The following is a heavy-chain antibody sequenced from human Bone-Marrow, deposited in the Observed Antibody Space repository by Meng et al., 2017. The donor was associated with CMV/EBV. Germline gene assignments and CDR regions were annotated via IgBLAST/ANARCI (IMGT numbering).Heavy chain of an antibody. CDR1: GYTFTGYY. J-gene: IGHJ6*02. V-gene: IGHV1-8*02. CDR3: ARTMRIRHMVLRFFPRGYYGMDV. Sequence: ASVKVSCKASGYTFTGYYMHWVRQAPGQGLEWMGWMNPNSGNTGYAQKFQGRVTMTRNTSISKAYMELSSLRSEDTAVYYCARTMRIRHMVLRFFPRGYYGMDVWGQGTTVTVS. CDR2: MNPNSGNT. D-gene: IGHD3-3*01.